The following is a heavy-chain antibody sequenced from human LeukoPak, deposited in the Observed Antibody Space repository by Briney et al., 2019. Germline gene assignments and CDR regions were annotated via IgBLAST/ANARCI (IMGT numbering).Heavy chain of an antibody. Sequence: PGGSLRLSCAASGFTFSSYAMTWVRQVPGKGLEWVSSISGSGDIIYYADSVKGRFTISRDNFKNTLHVQMNSLRAEDTAVYYCAPSRGLDMIFNDWGQGTLVTVSS. CDR3: APSRGLDMIFND. CDR1: GFTFSSYA. CDR2: ISGSGDII. D-gene: IGHD2-2*03. J-gene: IGHJ4*02. V-gene: IGHV3-23*01.